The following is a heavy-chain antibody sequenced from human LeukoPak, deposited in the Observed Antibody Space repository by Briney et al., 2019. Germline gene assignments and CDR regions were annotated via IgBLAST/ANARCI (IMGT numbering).Heavy chain of an antibody. J-gene: IGHJ4*02. CDR3: AKERGYNYVDY. CDR2: ISGSGDST. D-gene: IGHD5-24*01. CDR1: GFTFSSYA. Sequence: GGSLRLSCAASGFTFSSYAMSWVRQAPGKGLEWDSGISGSGDSTSYADSVKGRFTIFRDNSKNTVYLQMNSLRAEDTAVYYCAKERGYNYVDYWGQGTLVTVSS. V-gene: IGHV3-23*01.